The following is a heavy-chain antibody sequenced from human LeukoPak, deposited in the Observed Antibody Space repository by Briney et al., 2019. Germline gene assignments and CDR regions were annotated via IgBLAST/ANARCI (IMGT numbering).Heavy chain of an antibody. J-gene: IGHJ1*01. V-gene: IGHV3-23*01. D-gene: IGHD3-22*01. CDR3: AKIPLIVVVITTDTPGYFQH. Sequence: HSGESLRLSCAASGFSLSTSWMHWVRQAPGKGLEWVSSISGSGGSTYYADSVKGRFTISRDNSKNTVYLQMNSLRAEDTAVYYCAKIPLIVVVITTDTPGYFQHWGQGTLVTVSS. CDR1: GFSLSTSW. CDR2: ISGSGGST.